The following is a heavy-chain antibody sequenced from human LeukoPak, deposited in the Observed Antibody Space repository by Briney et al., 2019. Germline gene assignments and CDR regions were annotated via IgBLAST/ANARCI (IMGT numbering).Heavy chain of an antibody. V-gene: IGHV1-2*02. CDR2: INPNSGGT. CDR1: GGTFSSYA. Sequence: ASVKVSCKASGGTFSSYAISWVRQAPGQGLEWMGWINPNSGGTNYAQKFQGRVTMTRDTSISTAYMELSRLRSDDTAVYYCAREGVGYCSSTSCSAHGAPGFDYWGQGTLVTVSS. D-gene: IGHD2-2*01. CDR3: AREGVGYCSSTSCSAHGAPGFDY. J-gene: IGHJ4*02.